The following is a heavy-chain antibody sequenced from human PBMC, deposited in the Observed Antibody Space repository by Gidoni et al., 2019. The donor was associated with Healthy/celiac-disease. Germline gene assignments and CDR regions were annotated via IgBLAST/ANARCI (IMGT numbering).Heavy chain of an antibody. V-gene: IGHV3-15*01. CDR3: TTDIAVAGPGYFDY. Sequence: EVQLVESGGGLVKPGGSLRLSCAPSGFTFSNAWMSWVRQAPGKGLEWVGRIKSKTDGGTTDYAAPVKGRFTISRDDSKNTLYLQMNSLKTEDTAVYYCTTDIAVAGPGYFDYWGQGTLVTVSS. D-gene: IGHD6-19*01. J-gene: IGHJ4*02. CDR2: IKSKTDGGTT. CDR1: GFTFSNAW.